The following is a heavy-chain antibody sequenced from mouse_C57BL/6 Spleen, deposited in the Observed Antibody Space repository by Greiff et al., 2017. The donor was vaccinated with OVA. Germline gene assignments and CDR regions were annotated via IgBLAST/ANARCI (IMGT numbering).Heavy chain of an antibody. Sequence: VQLQQSGPELVKPGASVKISCKASGYSFTDYNMNWVKQSHGKSLEWIGVINPNYGTTSYNQKFKGKATLTVDQSSSTAYMQLNSLTSEDSAVYYCAREDGSSFYYAMDYWGQGTSVTVSS. CDR3: AREDGSSFYYAMDY. CDR2: INPNYGTT. CDR1: GYSFTDYN. D-gene: IGHD1-1*01. J-gene: IGHJ4*01. V-gene: IGHV1-39*01.